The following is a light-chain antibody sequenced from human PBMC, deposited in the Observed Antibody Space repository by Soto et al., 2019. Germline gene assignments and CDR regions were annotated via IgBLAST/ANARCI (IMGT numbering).Light chain of an antibody. CDR1: QSISSW. V-gene: IGKV1-5*03. Sequence: DIQMTQSPSTLSASVGDRVTITCRASQSISSWLAWYQQKPGKAPKLLIYKASSLESGVPSRFSGSGSGTEFTLTISCLQPDYFATYYCQQYDSFPRTFGQGTKVEIK. CDR3: QQYDSFPRT. CDR2: KAS. J-gene: IGKJ1*01.